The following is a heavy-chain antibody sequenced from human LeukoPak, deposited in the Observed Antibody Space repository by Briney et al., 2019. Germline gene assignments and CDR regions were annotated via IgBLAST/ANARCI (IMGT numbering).Heavy chain of an antibody. D-gene: IGHD3-10*01. J-gene: IGHJ4*02. CDR2: ISGSGGST. CDR3: AKPKLNYGSGSYYTQYYFDY. Sequence: GGSLRLSCAASGFTFSSYAMSWVRQAPGKRLEWVSAISGSGGSTYYADSVKGRFTISRDNSKNTLYLQMNSLRAEDTAVYYCAKPKLNYGSGSYYTQYYFDYWGQGTLVTVSS. CDR1: GFTFSSYA. V-gene: IGHV3-23*01.